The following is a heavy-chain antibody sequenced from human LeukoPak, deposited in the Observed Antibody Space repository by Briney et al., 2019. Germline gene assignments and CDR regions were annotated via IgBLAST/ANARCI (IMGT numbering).Heavy chain of an antibody. CDR2: ISGSGGTT. Sequence: GGSLRLSCAASGFTFSSYAMSWVRQAPGKGLEWVSVISGSGGTTYYADSVKGRFTISRDNSKNTLYLQMNSLRAEDTAVYYCAKGTNYYDSSGHYLFRYSDYWGQGTLLTVSS. CDR1: GFTFSSYA. V-gene: IGHV3-23*01. J-gene: IGHJ4*02. D-gene: IGHD3-22*01. CDR3: AKGTNYYDSSGHYLFRYSDY.